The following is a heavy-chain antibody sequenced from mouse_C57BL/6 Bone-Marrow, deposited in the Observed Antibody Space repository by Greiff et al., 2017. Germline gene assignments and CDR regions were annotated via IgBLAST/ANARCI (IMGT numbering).Heavy chain of an antibody. J-gene: IGHJ3*01. Sequence: VKLMESGAELARPGASVKLSCKASGYTFTSYGISWVKQRPGQGLEWIGEIYPRSGNTYYNEKFKGKATLTADKSSSTAYMELRSLTSEDSAVYVGAKDSSGYVWFAYWGQGTLVTVSA. CDR3: AKDSSGYVWFAY. D-gene: IGHD3-2*02. CDR1: GYTFTSYG. CDR2: IYPRSGNT. V-gene: IGHV1-81*01.